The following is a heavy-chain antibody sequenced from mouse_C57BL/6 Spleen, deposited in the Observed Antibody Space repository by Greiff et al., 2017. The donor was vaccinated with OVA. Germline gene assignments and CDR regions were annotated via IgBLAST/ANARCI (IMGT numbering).Heavy chain of an antibody. CDR1: GYTFTSYW. J-gene: IGHJ3*01. V-gene: IGHV1-52*01. Sequence: VKLQQPGAELVRPGSSVKLSCKASGYTFTSYWMHWVKQRPIQGLEWIGNIDPSDSETHYNQKFKDKATLTVDKSSSTAYMQLSSLTSEDSAVYDCARGRGYDYDGFAYWGQGTLVTVSA. D-gene: IGHD2-4*01. CDR3: ARGRGYDYDGFAY. CDR2: IDPSDSET.